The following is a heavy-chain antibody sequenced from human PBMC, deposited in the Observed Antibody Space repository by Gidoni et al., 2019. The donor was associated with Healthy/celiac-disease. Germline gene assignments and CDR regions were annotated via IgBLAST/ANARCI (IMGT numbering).Heavy chain of an antibody. V-gene: IGHV3-48*01. D-gene: IGHD2-21*02. CDR2: ISSSSSTI. CDR3: AREKVVVTAQVYYFDY. Sequence: EGQLVESGGGLVQPGGSLRLSGAAPGFTSSSHSMNWVRQAPGKGLEWGSYISSSSSTIYYADSVKGRFTISRDNAKNSLYLQMNSLRAEDTAVYYCAREKVVVTAQVYYFDYWGQGTLVTVSS. J-gene: IGHJ4*02. CDR1: GFTSSSHS.